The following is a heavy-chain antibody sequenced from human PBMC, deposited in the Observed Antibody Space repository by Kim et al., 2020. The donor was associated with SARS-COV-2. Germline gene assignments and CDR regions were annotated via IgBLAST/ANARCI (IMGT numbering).Heavy chain of an antibody. D-gene: IGHD4-17*01. CDR2: IWYDGSNK. CDR3: AKDRDLYGDSAFDY. Sequence: GGSLRLSCAASGFTFSSYGMHWVRQAPGKGLEWVVVIWYDGSNKYYADSVKGRFTISRDNSKNTLYLQMNSLRAEDTAVYYCAKDRDLYGDSAFDYWGQGTLVTVSS. V-gene: IGHV3-33*06. CDR1: GFTFSSYG. J-gene: IGHJ4*02.